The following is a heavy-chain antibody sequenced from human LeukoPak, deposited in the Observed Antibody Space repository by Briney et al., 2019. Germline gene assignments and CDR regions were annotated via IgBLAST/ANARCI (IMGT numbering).Heavy chain of an antibody. D-gene: IGHD3-10*01. Sequence: PGGSLRLSCVVSGFTLRDYYMHWVRQAPGKGLVWVSHIDNDGSITDYADSVKGRFTISRDNAKNTLYLQMNSLRAEDTAVYYCARGGVPYACDIWGQGTMVTVSS. CDR1: GFTLRDYY. CDR2: IDNDGSIT. J-gene: IGHJ3*02. CDR3: ARGGVPYACDI. V-gene: IGHV3-74*01.